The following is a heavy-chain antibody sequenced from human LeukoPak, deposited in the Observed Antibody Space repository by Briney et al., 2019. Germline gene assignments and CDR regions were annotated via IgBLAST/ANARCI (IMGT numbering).Heavy chain of an antibody. CDR3: ARAQKGLRDAFDI. Sequence: GASVKVSCKASGYTFTSYAMHWVRQAPGQRLEWMGWINAGNGNTKYSQKFQGRVTITRDTSASTAYMELSSLRSEDTAVYYCARAQKGLRDAFDIWGQGTMVTVSS. CDR2: INAGNGNT. D-gene: IGHD5-12*01. J-gene: IGHJ3*02. CDR1: GYTFTSYA. V-gene: IGHV1-3*01.